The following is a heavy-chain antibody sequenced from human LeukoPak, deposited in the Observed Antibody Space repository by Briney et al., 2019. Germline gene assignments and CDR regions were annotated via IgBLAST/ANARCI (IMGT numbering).Heavy chain of an antibody. CDR2: ISGSGGST. CDR1: QFTFRSYG. Sequence: GGCLRLSCAASQFTFRSYGMSWGREGPGKGLEWVSSISGSGGSTQYADSVQGRFAISRDKSKNTLYLQMNSLRVEDTAVYFCGRDPNGDYIGTFDMWGRGTMVSVSS. V-gene: IGHV3-23*01. D-gene: IGHD4-17*01. J-gene: IGHJ3*02. CDR3: GRDPNGDYIGTFDM.